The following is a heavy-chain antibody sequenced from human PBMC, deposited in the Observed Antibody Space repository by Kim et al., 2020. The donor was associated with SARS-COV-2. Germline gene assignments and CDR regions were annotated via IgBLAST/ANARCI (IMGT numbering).Heavy chain of an antibody. CDR1: GGSISSSNW. V-gene: IGHV4-4*02. J-gene: IGHJ4*02. Sequence: SETLSLTCAVSGGSISSSNWWSWVRQPPGKGLEWIGEIYHSGSTNYNPSLKSRVTISVDESKNQFSLKLSSVTAADTAVYYCAVMNGIAAHFDYWGQGTLVTVSS. CDR3: AVMNGIAAHFDY. D-gene: IGHD6-6*01. CDR2: IYHSGST.